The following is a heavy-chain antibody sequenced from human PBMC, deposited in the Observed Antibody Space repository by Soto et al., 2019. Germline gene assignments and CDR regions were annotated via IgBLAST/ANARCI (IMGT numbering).Heavy chain of an antibody. CDR2: ISYDGSNK. D-gene: IGHD3-10*01. CDR3: ARDKKHYGSGIYLFDY. CDR1: GFTFSSYA. Sequence: GGSLRLSCAASGFTFSSYAMHWVRQAPGKGLEWVAVISYDGSNKYYADSVKGRFTISRDNSKNTLYLQMNSLRAEDTVVYYCARDKKHYGSGIYLFDYWGQGTLVTVSS. J-gene: IGHJ4*02. V-gene: IGHV3-30-3*01.